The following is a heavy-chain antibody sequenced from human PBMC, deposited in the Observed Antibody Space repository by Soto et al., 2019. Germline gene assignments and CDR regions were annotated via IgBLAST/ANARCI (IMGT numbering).Heavy chain of an antibody. D-gene: IGHD2-8*01. Sequence: ASAKVSRKASGGTFSSYAISWVRQAPGQGLEWMGGIIPIFGTANYAQKFQGRVTVTADESTSTAYMELSSLRSEDTAVYYCAREGGESNGASAFDIWGQGTMVTVSS. V-gene: IGHV1-69*13. CDR3: AREGGESNGASAFDI. J-gene: IGHJ3*02. CDR2: IIPIFGTA. CDR1: GGTFSSYA.